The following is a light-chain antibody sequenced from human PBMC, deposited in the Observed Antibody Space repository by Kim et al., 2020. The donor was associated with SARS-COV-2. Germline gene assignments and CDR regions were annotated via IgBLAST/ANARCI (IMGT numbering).Light chain of an antibody. J-gene: IGLJ3*02. CDR1: SSNIGAYYD. Sequence: QRVYISCTGSSSNIGAYYDVHWYQQLPGTAPKLLIHGNTNRPSGVPDRFSGSKSGTSASLDITGLQAEDEAVYYCQSYDRSLSGSVFGGGTQLTVL. V-gene: IGLV1-40*01. CDR2: GNT. CDR3: QSYDRSLSGSV.